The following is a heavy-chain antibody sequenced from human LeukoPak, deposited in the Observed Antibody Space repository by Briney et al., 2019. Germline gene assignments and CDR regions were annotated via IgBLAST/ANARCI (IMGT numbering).Heavy chain of an antibody. V-gene: IGHV4-39*07. Sequence: SETLSLTCTVSGGSISSSSYYWGWIRQPPGKGLEWIGSIYYSGSTYYNPSLKSRVTISVDTSKNQFSLKLSSVTAADTAVYYCARSSRRITIFGVVITNWFDPWGQGTLVTVSS. CDR1: GGSISSSSYY. CDR3: ARSSRRITIFGVVITNWFDP. D-gene: IGHD3-3*01. J-gene: IGHJ5*02. CDR2: IYYSGST.